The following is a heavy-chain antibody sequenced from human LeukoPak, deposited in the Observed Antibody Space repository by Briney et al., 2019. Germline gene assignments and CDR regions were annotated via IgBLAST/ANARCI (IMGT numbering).Heavy chain of an antibody. J-gene: IGHJ4*02. CDR1: GGSISSGGYY. Sequence: SETLSLTCTVSGGSISSGGYYWSWIRQPPGKGLEWIGYIYHSGSTYYNPSLKSRVTISVDRSKNQFSLKLSSVTAADTAVYYCARHESSGSSFDYWGQGTLVTVSS. V-gene: IGHV4-30-2*01. D-gene: IGHD1-26*01. CDR2: IYHSGST. CDR3: ARHESSGSSFDY.